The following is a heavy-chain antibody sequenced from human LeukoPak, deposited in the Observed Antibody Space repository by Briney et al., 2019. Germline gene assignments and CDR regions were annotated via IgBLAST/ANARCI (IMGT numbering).Heavy chain of an antibody. D-gene: IGHD5-18*01. Sequence: GESLKISCKGSGYSFTSYWIGWVRQMPGKGLEWMGIIYPGDSDTRYSPSFQGQVTISADKSISTAYLQWSSLKASDTAMYHCARLLGSRYRYGYSDYWGQGTLVTVSS. CDR2: IYPGDSDT. CDR1: GYSFTSYW. V-gene: IGHV5-51*01. J-gene: IGHJ4*02. CDR3: ARLLGSRYRYGYSDY.